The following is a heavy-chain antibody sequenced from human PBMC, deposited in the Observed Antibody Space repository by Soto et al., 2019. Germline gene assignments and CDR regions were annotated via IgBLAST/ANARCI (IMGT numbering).Heavy chain of an antibody. D-gene: IGHD3-22*01. CDR1: GGTFNSYG. V-gene: IGHV5-10-1*01. CDR2: IDPSDSQT. Sequence: ASVKVSCKASGGTFNSYGISWLRQAPGQGLDWMGRIDPSDSQTYYSPSFRGHVTISVTKSITTVFLQWSSLRASDTAMYYCARQIYDSDTGPNFQYYFDSWGQGTPVTVSS. J-gene: IGHJ4*02. CDR3: ARQIYDSDTGPNFQYYFDS.